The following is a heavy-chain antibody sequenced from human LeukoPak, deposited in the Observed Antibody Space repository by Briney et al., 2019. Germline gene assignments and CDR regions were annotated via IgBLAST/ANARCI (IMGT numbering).Heavy chain of an antibody. CDR2: ISGSGGST. V-gene: IGHV3-23*01. CDR1: GFTFSSYA. CDR3: GKGGGRYYYGSGSDFDY. J-gene: IGHJ4*02. D-gene: IGHD3-10*01. Sequence: GGSLRLSCAASGFTFSSYAMSWVRQAPGKGLEWVSAISGSGGSTYYADSVKGRFTISRDNSKNTLYLQMNSLRAEDTAVYYWGKGGGRYYYGSGSDFDYWGQGTLVTVSS.